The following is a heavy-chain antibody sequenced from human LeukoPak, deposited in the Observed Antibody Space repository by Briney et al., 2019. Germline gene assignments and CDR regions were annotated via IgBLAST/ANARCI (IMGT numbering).Heavy chain of an antibody. CDR1: GFTVSSNY. V-gene: IGHV3-53*01. Sequence: GGSLRLSCAASGFTVSSNYMTWVRQAPGQGLEWVSVIYFGGTTYCADSVKGRFTISRDHSKNTVYLQMNSLRGEDTAVYYCARGDGVYVYWGQGTLVTVSS. CDR3: ARGDGVYVY. D-gene: IGHD5/OR15-5a*01. J-gene: IGHJ4*02. CDR2: IYFGGTT.